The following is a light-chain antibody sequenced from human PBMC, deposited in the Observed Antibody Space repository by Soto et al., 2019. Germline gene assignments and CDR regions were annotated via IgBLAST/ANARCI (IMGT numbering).Light chain of an antibody. Sequence: QSALTQPASASGSPGQSVTISCTGTSNDVGGYDYVSWYQQHPGKAPKLVIFEVYNRPSGVPTRFSGSKSGNRASLTISGGHGEDEADYFCSSYTASSTLHVFGTGTKVTVL. CDR2: EVY. V-gene: IGLV2-14*01. J-gene: IGLJ1*01. CDR3: SSYTASSTLHV. CDR1: SNDVGGYDY.